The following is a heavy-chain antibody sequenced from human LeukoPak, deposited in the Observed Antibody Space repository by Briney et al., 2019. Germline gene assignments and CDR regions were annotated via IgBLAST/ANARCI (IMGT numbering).Heavy chain of an antibody. CDR1: GFTFSSYG. Sequence: GRSLRLSCAASGFTFSSYGMHRVRQAPGKGLEWVAVISYDGSNKYYADSVKGRFTISRDNSKNTLYLQMNSLRAEDTAVYYCAKGFDWFFDYWGQGTLVTVSS. D-gene: IGHD3-9*01. CDR2: ISYDGSNK. CDR3: AKGFDWFFDY. J-gene: IGHJ4*02. V-gene: IGHV3-30*18.